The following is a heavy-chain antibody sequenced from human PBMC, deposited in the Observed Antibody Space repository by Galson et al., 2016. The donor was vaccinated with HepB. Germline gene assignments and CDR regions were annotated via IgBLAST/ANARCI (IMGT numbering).Heavy chain of an antibody. CDR1: GFTFRDST. CDR3: AKDGGTWGYYYGDWNLDL. D-gene: IGHD3-22*01. J-gene: IGHJ2*01. Sequence: SLRLSCAASGFTFRDSTMTWVRQAPGKGLEWVSTITGSGVSSYYADSVKGRFTTSRDNSKNNGYLQMNSLRADDTAVYYCAKDGGTWGYYYGDWNLDLWGRGTLVTVST. V-gene: IGHV3-23*01. CDR2: ITGSGVSS.